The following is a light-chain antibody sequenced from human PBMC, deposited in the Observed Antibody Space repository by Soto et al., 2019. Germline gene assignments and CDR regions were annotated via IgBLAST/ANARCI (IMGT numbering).Light chain of an antibody. CDR2: GNT. CDR3: QSSDSSLSRV. Sequence: QSVLTQPPSVSGAPGQRVTISCTGSSSNFGTTFDVQWYQQLPGTAPKLLIYGNTNRPSGVPDRFSASKSGTSASLAITGLQADDEADYYCQSSDSSLSRVFGTGTQLTVL. V-gene: IGLV1-40*01. J-gene: IGLJ1*01. CDR1: SSNFGTTFD.